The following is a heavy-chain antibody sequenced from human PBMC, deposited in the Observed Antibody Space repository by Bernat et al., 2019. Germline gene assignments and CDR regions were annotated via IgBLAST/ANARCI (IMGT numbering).Heavy chain of an antibody. J-gene: IGHJ4*02. CDR3: TRNPYPYYFDF. V-gene: IGHV3-49*04. Sequence: EVQLVESGGGLVEPGRSLRLSCTGSGFTFSIYSMSWVRQAPGKGLEWVGCIKSKAYGGTTEYAASVKGRSTISRDDSTSIAYLQMNSLKTEDTAVYYCTRNPYPYYFDFWGQGTLVTVSS. CDR1: GFTFSIYS. CDR2: IKSKAYGGTT.